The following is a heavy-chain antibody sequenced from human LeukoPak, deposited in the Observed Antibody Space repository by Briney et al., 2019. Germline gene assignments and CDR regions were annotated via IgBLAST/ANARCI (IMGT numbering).Heavy chain of an antibody. J-gene: IGHJ3*01. V-gene: IGHV5-51*01. CDR1: GYSFTSYW. CDR2: SYPGESDT. D-gene: IGHD3-22*01. Sequence: GESLKISCKGSGYSFTSYWIGWVGQMPGKGLEWMGISYPGESDTKYSPSFQGQVSISADKSISTAYLQWSSLRASDTAMYYCAITNYYDSSGYYYGAFDLWGQGTMVTVSS. CDR3: AITNYYDSSGYYYGAFDL.